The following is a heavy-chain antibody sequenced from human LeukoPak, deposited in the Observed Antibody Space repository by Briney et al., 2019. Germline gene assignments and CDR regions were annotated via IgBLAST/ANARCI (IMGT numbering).Heavy chain of an antibody. Sequence: GGSLRLSCAASGFTFSSYSMNWVRQAPGKGLEWVSPISSSSSYIYYADSVKGRFTISRDNAKNSLYLQMNSLRAEDTAVYYCARDTVVVVAATRGGFDYWGQGTLVTVSS. J-gene: IGHJ4*02. CDR2: ISSSSSYI. CDR3: ARDTVVVVAATRGGFDY. CDR1: GFTFSSYS. V-gene: IGHV3-21*01. D-gene: IGHD2-15*01.